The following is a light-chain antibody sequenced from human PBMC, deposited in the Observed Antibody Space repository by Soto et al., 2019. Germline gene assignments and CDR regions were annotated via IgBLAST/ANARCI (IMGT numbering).Light chain of an antibody. Sequence: EIVLTQSPGTLSLSPGERATLSCRASQTINSNYLVWFQQKPGQAPRLLIYGASSRATGIPDRFSCSGSGTDFTLTISSLEPEDFAVYYCQQCDRSPWTFGQGTKVEIK. CDR3: QQCDRSPWT. J-gene: IGKJ1*01. CDR1: QTINSNY. CDR2: GAS. V-gene: IGKV3-20*01.